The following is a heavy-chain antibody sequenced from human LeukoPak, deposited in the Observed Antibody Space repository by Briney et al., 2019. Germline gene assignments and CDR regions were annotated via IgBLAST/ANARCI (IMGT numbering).Heavy chain of an antibody. V-gene: IGHV4-39*01. CDR2: IYYSGST. CDR1: GGSISSSSYY. Sequence: PSETLSLTCTVSGGSISSSSYYWGWIRQPPGKGLEWIGSIYYSGSTYYNPSLKSRVTISVDTSKNQFPLKLSSVTAADTAVYYCARQVWDSGYDLDYWGQGTLVTVSS. J-gene: IGHJ4*02. D-gene: IGHD5-12*01. CDR3: ARQVWDSGYDLDY.